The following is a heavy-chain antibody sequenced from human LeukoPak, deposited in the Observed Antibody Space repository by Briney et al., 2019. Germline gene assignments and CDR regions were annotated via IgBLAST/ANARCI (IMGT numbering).Heavy chain of an antibody. CDR2: IKEDGSEK. V-gene: IGHV3-7*01. CDR1: GVTFSSYW. J-gene: IGHJ3*02. Sequence: GGSLRLSCAASGVTFSSYWMSWVRQAPGKGLEWVANIKEDGSEKYYVDSVKGRFTISRDNAKNSLYLQMNSLRAEDTAVYYCAKTKYQLLWGIFHIWGQGTMVTVSS. CDR3: AKTKYQLLWGIFHI. D-gene: IGHD2-2*01.